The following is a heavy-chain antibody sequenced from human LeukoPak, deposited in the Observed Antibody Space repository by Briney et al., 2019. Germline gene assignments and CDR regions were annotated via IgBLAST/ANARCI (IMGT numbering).Heavy chain of an antibody. D-gene: IGHD3-10*01. V-gene: IGHV4-31*03. Sequence: PSQTLSLTCTVSGGSISSGVSYWSWIRQHPGKGLEWIAYIYYSGSSSYNPSLKSRVTISVDTSKNQFSLKLSSVTAADTAVYYCARGHYYGSGSYYSFDYWGQGTLVTVSS. J-gene: IGHJ4*02. CDR1: GGSISSGVSY. CDR3: ARGHYYGSGSYYSFDY. CDR2: IYYSGSS.